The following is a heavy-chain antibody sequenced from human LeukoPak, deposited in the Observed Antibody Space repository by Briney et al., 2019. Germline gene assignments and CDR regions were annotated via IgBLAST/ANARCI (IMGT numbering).Heavy chain of an antibody. D-gene: IGHD4-17*01. J-gene: IGHJ4*02. CDR2: IYYSGST. V-gene: IGHV4-39*01. Sequence: PSEALSLTCTVSGGSISSSSYYWGWIRQPPGKGLEWIGSIYYSGSTYYNPSLKSRVTISVDTSKNQFSLKLSSVTAADTAVYYCARPYGAAGLDWGQGTLVTVSS. CDR1: GGSISSSSYY. CDR3: ARPYGAAGLD.